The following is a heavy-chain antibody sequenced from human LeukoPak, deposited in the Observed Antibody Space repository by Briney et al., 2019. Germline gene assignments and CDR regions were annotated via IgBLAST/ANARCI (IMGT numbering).Heavy chain of an antibody. CDR2: ISGSGGNT. CDR3: AKDQSSGWYGYSDY. CDR1: GFTFSSYA. Sequence: GGSLRLSCAASGFTFSSYAMSWVRQAPGKGLEWVSAISGSGGNTYYADSVKGRFTISRDNSKDTLYLQMNSLRAEDTAVYYCAKDQSSGWYGYSDYWGQGTLVTVSS. D-gene: IGHD6-19*01. V-gene: IGHV3-23*01. J-gene: IGHJ4*02.